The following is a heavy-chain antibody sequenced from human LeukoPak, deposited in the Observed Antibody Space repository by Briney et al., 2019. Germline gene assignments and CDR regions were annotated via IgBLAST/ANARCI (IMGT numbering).Heavy chain of an antibody. CDR1: GFTFSSYG. V-gene: IGHV3-30*18. CDR2: ISYDGSNK. J-gene: IGHJ6*02. CDR3: AKGFCSSTSCYYYYYGMDV. D-gene: IGHD2-2*01. Sequence: PGRSLRLSCAASGFTFSSYGMHWVRQAPGKGLEWVAVISYDGSNKYYADSVKGRFTISRDNSKNTLYLQMNSLRAEDTAVYYCAKGFCSSTSCYYYYYGMDVWGQGTTVTVSS.